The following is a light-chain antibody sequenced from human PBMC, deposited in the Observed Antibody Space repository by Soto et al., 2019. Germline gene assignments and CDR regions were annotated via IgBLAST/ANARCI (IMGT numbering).Light chain of an antibody. V-gene: IGLV2-14*01. CDR1: ISVVGGYNT. Sequence: QSALTQPASVSGSPGQSITISCTGTISVVGGYNTVSWYQQHPGKVPKLMIHDVSDRPSWVSDRFSGSKSGNTASLTISGLQAEDEADYYCSSYTTSISYVFGSGTKLTVL. CDR3: SSYTTSISYV. J-gene: IGLJ1*01. CDR2: DVS.